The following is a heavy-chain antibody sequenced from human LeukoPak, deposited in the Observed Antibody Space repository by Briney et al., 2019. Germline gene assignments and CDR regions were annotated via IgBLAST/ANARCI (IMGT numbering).Heavy chain of an antibody. D-gene: IGHD3-16*02. V-gene: IGHV1-69*04. J-gene: IGHJ6*02. CDR3: ASLKEYRSDYYYGMDV. CDR2: IIPILGIA. Sequence: ASVKVSCKASGGTFNSYAISWVRQAPGQGLEWMGRIIPILGIANYAQKFQGRVTITADKSTSTAYMELSSLRSEDTAVYYCASLKEYRSDYYYGMDVWGQGTTVTVSS. CDR1: GGTFNSYA.